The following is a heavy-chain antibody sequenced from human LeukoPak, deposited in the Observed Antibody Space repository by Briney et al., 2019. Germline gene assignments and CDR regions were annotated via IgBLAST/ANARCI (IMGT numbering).Heavy chain of an antibody. CDR3: TRDGAYYDSSGYYGVY. D-gene: IGHD3-22*01. CDR1: EFTFGDYA. Sequence: PGRSLRLSCTASEFTFGDYAMSWVRQAPGKGLEWVGFIRSKAYGGTTEYAASVKGRFTISRDDSKSIAYLQMNSLKTEDTAVYYCTRDGAYYDSSGYYGVYWGQGTLVTVSS. CDR2: IRSKAYGGTT. J-gene: IGHJ4*02. V-gene: IGHV3-49*04.